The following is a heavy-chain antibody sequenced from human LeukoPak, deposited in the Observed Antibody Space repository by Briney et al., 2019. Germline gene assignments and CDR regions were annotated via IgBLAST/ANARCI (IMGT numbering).Heavy chain of an antibody. CDR3: AREWELLDYYGMDV. D-gene: IGHD1-26*01. CDR1: GFTVRSNY. Sequence: GGSLRLSCAASGFTVRSNYMSWVRQAPGKGLEWVSAIYSGGTIYYADSVKGRFTTSRDNAKNSLYLQMNSLRAEDTAVYYCAREWELLDYYGMDVWGQGTTVTVSS. J-gene: IGHJ6*02. CDR2: IYSGGTI. V-gene: IGHV3-53*01.